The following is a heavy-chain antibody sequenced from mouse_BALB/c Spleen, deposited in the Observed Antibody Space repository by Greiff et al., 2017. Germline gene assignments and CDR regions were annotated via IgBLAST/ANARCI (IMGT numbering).Heavy chain of an antibody. D-gene: IGHD2-3*01. CDR1: GYSITSDYA. CDR3: ASYDGYHWYFDV. J-gene: IGHJ1*01. CDR2: ISYSGST. V-gene: IGHV3-2*02. Sequence: EVKLLESGPGLVKPSQSLSLTCTVTGYSITSDYAWNWIRQFPGNKLEWMGYISYSGSTSYNPSLKSRISITRDTSKNQFFLQLNSVTTEDTATYYCASYDGYHWYFDVWGAGTTVTVSS.